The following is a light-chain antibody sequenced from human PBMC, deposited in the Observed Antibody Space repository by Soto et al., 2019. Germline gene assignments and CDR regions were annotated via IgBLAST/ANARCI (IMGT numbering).Light chain of an antibody. CDR1: QDINNY. CDR3: QQYGNLLWT. V-gene: IGKV1-33*01. Sequence: DIQMTQSPSSLSASVGDRVTITCQASQDINNYLNWYQHKPGKAPKLLIYDASNLETGVPSRFSGSGSGTDFTFTISRVQPEDIATYYCQQYGNLLWTFGQGTKVEIK. J-gene: IGKJ1*01. CDR2: DAS.